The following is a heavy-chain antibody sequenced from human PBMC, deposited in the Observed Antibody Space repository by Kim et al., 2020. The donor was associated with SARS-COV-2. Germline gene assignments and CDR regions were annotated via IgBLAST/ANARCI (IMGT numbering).Heavy chain of an antibody. D-gene: IGHD4-17*01. V-gene: IGHV4-31*02. Sequence: PSLQSRGTISVDTSKNQFSLKMSSVTAADTAVYYCARGHRLPYTHWCFDLWGRGTLVTVSS. J-gene: IGHJ2*01. CDR3: ARGHRLPYTHWCFDL.